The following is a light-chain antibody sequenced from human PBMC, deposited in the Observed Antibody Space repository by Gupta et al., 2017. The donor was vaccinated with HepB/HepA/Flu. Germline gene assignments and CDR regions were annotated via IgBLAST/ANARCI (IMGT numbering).Light chain of an antibody. CDR3: CSYAGSYTLV. CDR1: SSDVGGYNY. V-gene: IGLV2-11*01. Sequence: QSALTQPRSVSGSPGQSVTISCTGTSSDVGGYNYVSWYQQHPGKAPTLMIYDVSKRPTWVPDRFSGSKSGNTASLTISGLQAEDEADYYCCSYAGSYTLVFGGGTKLTVL. CDR2: DVS. J-gene: IGLJ2*01.